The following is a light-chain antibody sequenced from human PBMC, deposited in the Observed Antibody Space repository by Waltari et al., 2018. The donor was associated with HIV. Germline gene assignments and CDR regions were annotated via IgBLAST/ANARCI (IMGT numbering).Light chain of an antibody. V-gene: IGKV1-16*02. J-gene: IGKJ4*01. CDR3: LQYHSYPLT. CDR2: AAS. Sequence: DIQVTQSPSSLSASVGGRVTITCRPSQGLNNYLAWFQQKPGEAPKSLIYAASTLQTGVPSKFSGSGSGTDFTLTINSLQPEDSATYWCLQYHSYPLTFGGGTKVEIK. CDR1: QGLNNY.